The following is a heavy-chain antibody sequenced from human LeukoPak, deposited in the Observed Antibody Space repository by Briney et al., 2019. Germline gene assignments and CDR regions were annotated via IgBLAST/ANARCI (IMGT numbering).Heavy chain of an antibody. Sequence: PGGSLRLSCAASGFTFSDYYMSWIRQAPGKGLEWVSYISSGGSTIYYADSLKGRFTISRDNTKNSLYLQMHSLRAEDTAVYYCARDRWLWLSGSLTYYYYGMDVWGQGTTVTVSS. D-gene: IGHD5-18*01. V-gene: IGHV3-11*01. CDR1: GFTFSDYY. CDR2: ISSGGSTI. J-gene: IGHJ6*02. CDR3: ARDRWLWLSGSLTYYYYGMDV.